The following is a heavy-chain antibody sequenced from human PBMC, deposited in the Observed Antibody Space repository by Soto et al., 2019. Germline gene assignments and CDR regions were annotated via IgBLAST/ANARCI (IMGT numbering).Heavy chain of an antibody. D-gene: IGHD2-2*01. CDR2: IYYSGST. J-gene: IGHJ4*02. Sequence: QVQLQESGPGLVKPSQTLSLTCTVSGGSISSGGYYWSWIRQHPGKGLEWIGYIYYSGSTYYNPSLKSRVTISVDTSKNQFSLKLSTVTAADTAVYYCAGVVVVVPAAMYYFDYWGQGTLVTVSS. V-gene: IGHV4-31*03. CDR3: AGVVVVVPAAMYYFDY. CDR1: GGSISSGGYY.